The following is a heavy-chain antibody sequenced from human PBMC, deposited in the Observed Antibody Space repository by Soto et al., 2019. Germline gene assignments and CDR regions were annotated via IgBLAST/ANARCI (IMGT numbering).Heavy chain of an antibody. CDR1: GSGFIRSG. CDR3: SADRPDIGVGWWV. Sequence: GASVKVSCKASGSGFIRSGIQWVRQAHGQRLEWIGWIVAASGQTNYAQNFRGRVAITRDTSTATAYIELTGLTSEDTAVYLCSADRPDIGVGWWVWGQGTTVTVSS. J-gene: IGHJ6*02. CDR2: IVAASGQT. V-gene: IGHV1-58*02. D-gene: IGHD2-15*01.